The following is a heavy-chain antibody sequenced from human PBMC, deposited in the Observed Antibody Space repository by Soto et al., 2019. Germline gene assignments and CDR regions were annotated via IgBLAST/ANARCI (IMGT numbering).Heavy chain of an antibody. Sequence: QMHLQESGPGLVKPSETLSLTCTVSGGSISGYYWSWVRQPAGKGLEWVGRIYSDGTTNYSPSLKSRVTMSLATSKDQFSLHLNSVTAADTAVYYCSRVGCSNSKCYTRGMDVWGQGTTVTVSS. V-gene: IGHV4-4*07. J-gene: IGHJ6*02. CDR2: IYSDGTT. CDR3: SRVGCSNSKCYTRGMDV. D-gene: IGHD2-2*01. CDR1: GGSISGYY.